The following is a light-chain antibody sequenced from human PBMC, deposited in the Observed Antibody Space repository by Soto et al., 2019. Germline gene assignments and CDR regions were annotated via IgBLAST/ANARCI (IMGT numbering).Light chain of an antibody. CDR3: QQYSTYST. J-gene: IGKJ1*01. Sequence: DIQMTQSPSTLSASVGDRVTITCRASQSVSIWLAWYQQKPGKAPKLLIYDASNLESGVPSIFSGSGSGTEFTLTISSLPPDNFATYYCQQYSTYSTFGQGTKVDI. CDR2: DAS. CDR1: QSVSIW. V-gene: IGKV1-5*01.